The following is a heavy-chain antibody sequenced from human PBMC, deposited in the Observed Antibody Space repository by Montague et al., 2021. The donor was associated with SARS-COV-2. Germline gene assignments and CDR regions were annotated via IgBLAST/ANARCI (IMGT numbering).Heavy chain of an antibody. V-gene: IGHV3-64*02. CDR3: AKEVPRWYFDL. J-gene: IGHJ2*01. CDR1: GFSFSPYA. CDR2: IGDRGINT. Sequence: FLSLSWAASGFSFSPYAMHWVRQAPGRGLEYVSAIGDRGINTYYADSVKGRFTISRDDSKKTLYLQMDSLKAEDMAIYYCAKEVPRWYFDLWGRGTPVTVSS.